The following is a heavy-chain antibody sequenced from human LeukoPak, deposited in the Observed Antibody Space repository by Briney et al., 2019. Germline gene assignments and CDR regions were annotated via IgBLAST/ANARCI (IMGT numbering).Heavy chain of an antibody. D-gene: IGHD6-19*01. CDR2: ISSSSYI. Sequence: GGSLRLSCAASGFTFSSYSMNWVRQAPGKGLEWVSSISSSSYIYYADSVKGRFTISRDNAKNSLYLQMNSLRAGDTAVYYCARGIAVAGTDYWGQGTLVTVSS. J-gene: IGHJ4*02. V-gene: IGHV3-21*01. CDR1: GFTFSSYS. CDR3: ARGIAVAGTDY.